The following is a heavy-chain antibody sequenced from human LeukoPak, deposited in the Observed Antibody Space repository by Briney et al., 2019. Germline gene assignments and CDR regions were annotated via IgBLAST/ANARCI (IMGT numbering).Heavy chain of an antibody. CDR3: AKGSRAQGYYFDF. CDR2: ISGSGGST. V-gene: IGHV3-23*01. CDR1: GFTFSSYA. J-gene: IGHJ4*02. Sequence: GGSMRLCRAASGFTFSSYAMSWVRQAPGKGLEWVSTISGSGGSTYYADSVKGRFTISRDNSKNTLYLQMNSLRAEDTAAYYCAKGSRAQGYYFDFWGQGTLVTVSS. D-gene: IGHD3-10*01.